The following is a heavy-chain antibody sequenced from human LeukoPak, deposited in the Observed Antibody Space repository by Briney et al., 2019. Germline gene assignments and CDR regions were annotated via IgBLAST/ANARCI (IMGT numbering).Heavy chain of an antibody. J-gene: IGHJ4*02. V-gene: IGHV3-21*01. Sequence: GGSLRLSCAASGFTFRTYTMNWVRQAPGKGLVWVSSISGSSTSIYYADSVKGRFTISRDNAKNSLYLQMNSLRDEDTAVYYCARDLSGTYPFDLWGQGTLVTVSS. CDR1: GFTFRTYT. CDR2: ISGSSTSI. D-gene: IGHD1-26*01. CDR3: ARDLSGTYPFDL.